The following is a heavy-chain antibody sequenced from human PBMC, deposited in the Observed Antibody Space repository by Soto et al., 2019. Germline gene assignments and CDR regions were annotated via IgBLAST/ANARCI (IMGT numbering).Heavy chain of an antibody. CDR3: AKDFTAYLSSWFHL. D-gene: IGHD6-13*01. J-gene: IGHJ5*02. CDR1: EFPFSSNA. V-gene: IGHV3-23*01. CDR2: ITGSGSTT. Sequence: PGGSLRLSCAASEFPFSSNAMHWVRQAPGKGLEWVSGITGSGSTTFYADSVKGRFTISRDNSKNTLYLHMSSLRAEDTAIYYCAKDFTAYLSSWFHLWGQGTLVTVSS.